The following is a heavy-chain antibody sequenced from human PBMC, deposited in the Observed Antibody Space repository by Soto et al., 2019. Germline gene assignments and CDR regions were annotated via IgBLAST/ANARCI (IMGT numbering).Heavy chain of an antibody. J-gene: IGHJ4*02. CDR1: GGSISTSSYY. CDR3: ARSGRGEQWLTRTFDY. Sequence: PSETLSLTCTVSGGSISTSSYYWGWIRQPPGRGLEWIGTIYYSGSTYYNPSLKSRVTISVDTSKNQFSLKLSSVTAADTAVYYCARSGRGEQWLTRTFDYWGQGTLVTVSS. V-gene: IGHV4-39*01. D-gene: IGHD6-19*01. CDR2: IYYSGST.